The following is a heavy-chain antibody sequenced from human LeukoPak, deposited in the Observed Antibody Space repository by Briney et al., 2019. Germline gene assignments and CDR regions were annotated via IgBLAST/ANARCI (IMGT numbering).Heavy chain of an antibody. Sequence: GGSLRLSCAASGFIFNTYWMHWVRHAPGKGLMWVSRINSDGSSTAYADSVKGRFTISRDNAKNTLYLQMNSLRVEDTAVYYCARDGQLGNYWGQGTLVTVSS. D-gene: IGHD7-27*01. CDR2: INSDGSST. CDR1: GFIFNTYW. J-gene: IGHJ4*02. V-gene: IGHV3-74*01. CDR3: ARDGQLGNY.